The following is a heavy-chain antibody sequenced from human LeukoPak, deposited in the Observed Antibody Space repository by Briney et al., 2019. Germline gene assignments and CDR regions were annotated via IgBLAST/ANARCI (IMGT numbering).Heavy chain of an antibody. Sequence: GASVKVSCKVSGYTLTELSMHWVRQAPGKGLEWLGGFDPEDGETIYAQKFQGRVTMTEDTSTDTAYMELSSLRSEDTAVYYCARDRWSSTSENHYYTDVWGKGTTVTVSS. CDR2: FDPEDGET. CDR1: GYTLTELS. CDR3: ARDRWSSTSENHYYTDV. J-gene: IGHJ6*03. D-gene: IGHD2-2*01. V-gene: IGHV1-24*01.